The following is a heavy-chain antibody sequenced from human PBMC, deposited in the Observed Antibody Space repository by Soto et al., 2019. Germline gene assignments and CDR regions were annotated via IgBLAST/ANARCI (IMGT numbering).Heavy chain of an antibody. J-gene: IGHJ6*02. CDR1: GYTFTGYY. D-gene: IGHD6-6*01. Sequence: QVQLVQSGAEVKKPGASVKVSCKASGYTFTGYYMHWVRQAPGQGLEWMGWINPNSGGTNYAQKFQGRVTMNRDTSISTAYMELSRLRSDDTAVYYCAGSRSSPPYYYYGMAVWGQGTTVTVSS. V-gene: IGHV1-2*02. CDR3: AGSRSSPPYYYYGMAV. CDR2: INPNSGGT.